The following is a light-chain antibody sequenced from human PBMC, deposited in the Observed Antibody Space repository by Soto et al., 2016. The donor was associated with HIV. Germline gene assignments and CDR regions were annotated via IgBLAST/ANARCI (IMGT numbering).Light chain of an antibody. J-gene: IGKJ2*01. CDR1: HAISNS. V-gene: IGKV1-5*03. CDR3: QQYSAYPT. Sequence: DIQMTQSPSSLSASVGDRVTITCRASHAISNSLAWYQQKPGKAPKLLIYKASSLESGVPSRFSGSGSETEFTLTISSLQPDDFATYYCQQYSAYPTFGQGTKLEIK. CDR2: KAS.